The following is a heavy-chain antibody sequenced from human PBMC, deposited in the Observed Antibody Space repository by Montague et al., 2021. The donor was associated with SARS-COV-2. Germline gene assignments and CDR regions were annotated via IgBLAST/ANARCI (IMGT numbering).Heavy chain of an antibody. CDR1: GGSVSSSPYY. Sequence: SETLSLTCTVSGGSVSSSPYYWGWIRQPPGRGLEWVGSISYSGRXYFSLSLKSRLTISVDSSENQFSLRLSSVTAADTAVYYCASSYYYGSGTYVYNYYMDVWGKGTTVTVSS. CDR2: ISYSGRX. V-gene: IGHV4-39*01. D-gene: IGHD3-10*01. CDR3: ASSYYYGSGTYVYNYYMDV. J-gene: IGHJ6*03.